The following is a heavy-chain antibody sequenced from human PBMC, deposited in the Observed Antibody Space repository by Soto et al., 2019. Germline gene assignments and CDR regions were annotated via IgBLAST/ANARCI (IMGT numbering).Heavy chain of an antibody. D-gene: IGHD3-22*01. V-gene: IGHV1-2*04. CDR3: AREAVRDYYDSSGYRANDAFDI. CDR1: GYTFTGYY. J-gene: IGHJ3*02. Sequence: ASVKVSCKASGYTFTGYYMHWVRQAPGQGLEWMGWINPNSGGTNYAQKFQGWVTMTRDTSISTAYMELSRLRSDDTAVYYCAREAVRDYYDSSGYRANDAFDIWGQGTMVTVS. CDR2: INPNSGGT.